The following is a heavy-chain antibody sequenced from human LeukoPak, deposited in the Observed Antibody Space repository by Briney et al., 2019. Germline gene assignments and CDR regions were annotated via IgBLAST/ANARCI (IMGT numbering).Heavy chain of an antibody. Sequence: GASVTVSFKVSGYTLTELSMHWVRQAPGKGVEGVGGFDPEDGETIYAQKFQGRVTMTEDTSTDTAYMELSSLRSEDTAVYYCATGGTHCTNGVCYGEWFDPWGQGTLVTVSS. CDR3: ATGGTHCTNGVCYGEWFDP. V-gene: IGHV1-24*01. J-gene: IGHJ5*02. D-gene: IGHD2-8*01. CDR1: GYTLTELS. CDR2: FDPEDGET.